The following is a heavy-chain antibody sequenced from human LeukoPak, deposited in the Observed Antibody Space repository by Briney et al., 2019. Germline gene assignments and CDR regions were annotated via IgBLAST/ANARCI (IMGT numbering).Heavy chain of an antibody. CDR2: INSDGIIT. J-gene: IGHJ4*02. D-gene: IGHD5-12*01. Sequence: GGSLRLSCAASGFTFSSYWMHWVRQAPGKGLMWVSRINSDGIITNYADSVKGRFTISRDNAKNTLYLQMNSLRAEDTAVYYCARVRATFSPRFDNWGQGTLVTVSS. V-gene: IGHV3-74*01. CDR3: ARVRATFSPRFDN. CDR1: GFTFSSYW.